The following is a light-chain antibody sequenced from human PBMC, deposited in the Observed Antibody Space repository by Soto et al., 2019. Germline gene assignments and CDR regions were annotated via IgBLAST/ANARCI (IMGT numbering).Light chain of an antibody. V-gene: IGKV1-5*01. Sequence: DLQMPQSPSTLSASVGARSIITGRASQSIRRWLAWYQQKPGKAPKLLIYDASSLESGVPSRFSGSGSGTEFTLTISSLQPDDFATYYCQQYNSYPWTVGQGTKVAIK. CDR1: QSIRRW. CDR3: QQYNSYPWT. CDR2: DAS. J-gene: IGKJ1*01.